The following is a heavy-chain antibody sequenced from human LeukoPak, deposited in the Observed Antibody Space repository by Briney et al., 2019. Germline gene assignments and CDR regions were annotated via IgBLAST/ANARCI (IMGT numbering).Heavy chain of an antibody. V-gene: IGHV4-34*01. CDR1: GGSFSGYY. CDR2: INHSGST. J-gene: IGHJ4*02. CDR3: ARPHNRYYYGSGSHFDY. D-gene: IGHD3-10*01. Sequence: PSETLSLTCAVYGGSFSGYYWSWIRQPPGKGLEWIGEINHSGSTNYNPSLKSRVTISVDTSKNQFSLKLSSVTAADTAVYYCARPHNRYYYGSGSHFDYWGQGTLVTVSS.